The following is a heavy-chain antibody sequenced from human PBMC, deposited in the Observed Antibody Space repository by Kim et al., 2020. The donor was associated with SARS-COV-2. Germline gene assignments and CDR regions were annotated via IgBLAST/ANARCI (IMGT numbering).Heavy chain of an antibody. Sequence: SVKVSCKASGGTFSSYAISWVRQAPGQGLEWMGGIIPIFGTANYAQKFQGRVTITVDESTSTAYMELSSLRSEDTAVYYCARDLSGYYSYFDYWGQGTLVTVSS. J-gene: IGHJ4*02. CDR1: GGTFSSYA. V-gene: IGHV1-69*13. D-gene: IGHD3-22*01. CDR2: IIPIFGTA. CDR3: ARDLSGYYSYFDY.